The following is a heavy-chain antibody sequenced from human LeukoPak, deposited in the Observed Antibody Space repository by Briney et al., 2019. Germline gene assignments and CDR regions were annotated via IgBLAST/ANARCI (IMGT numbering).Heavy chain of an antibody. CDR3: ARSPSGSGIGWFDP. CDR2: INPNSGGT. D-gene: IGHD3-10*01. V-gene: IGHV1-2*02. J-gene: IGHJ5*02. CDR1: GYTFTGYY. Sequence: ASVKVSCKASGYTFTGYYMHWVRQAPGQGLEWMGWINPNSGGTNYAQKFQGRVTMTRDTSISTAYMELSRLRSDDTAVYYCARSPSGSGIGWFDPWGQGTLVTVSS.